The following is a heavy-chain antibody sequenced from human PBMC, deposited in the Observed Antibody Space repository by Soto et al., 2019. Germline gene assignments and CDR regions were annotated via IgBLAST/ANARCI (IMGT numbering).Heavy chain of an antibody. CDR3: ARAMVRGKNYYGVDV. CDR2: IYPGDSDT. D-gene: IGHD3-10*01. CDR1: GYSVTNYW. V-gene: IGHV5-51*03. Sequence: EVQLVQSGAEVKKPGESLKISCKGSGYSVTNYWIVWVRQMPGKGLEWMGIIYPGDSDTRYSPSFQGQVTISADKSISTAYLQWSSLKASDTAMYYCARAMVRGKNYYGVDVWGQGTTVTVSS. J-gene: IGHJ6*02.